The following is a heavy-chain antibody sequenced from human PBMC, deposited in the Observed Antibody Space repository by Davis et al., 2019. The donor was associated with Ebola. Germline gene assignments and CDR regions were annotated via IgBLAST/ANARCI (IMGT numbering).Heavy chain of an antibody. CDR2: IYHSGST. CDR1: GGSISSGGYS. J-gene: IGHJ5*02. Sequence: SETLSLTCAVSGGSISSGGYSWSWIRQPPGKGLEWIGYIYHSGSTYYNPSLKSRVTISVDTSKNQFSLKLNSVTAADTAVYYCARGSSGSYYFWFDPWGQGTLVTVSS. CDR3: ARGSSGSYYFWFDP. V-gene: IGHV4-30-2*01. D-gene: IGHD1-26*01.